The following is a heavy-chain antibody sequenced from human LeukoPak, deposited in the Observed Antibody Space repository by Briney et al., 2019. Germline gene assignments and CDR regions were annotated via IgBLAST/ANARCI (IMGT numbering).Heavy chain of an antibody. V-gene: IGHV3-23*01. CDR2: ITDDEDT. CDR1: GFPFRSYA. Sequence: GPLRLSCVASGFPFRSYAMTWVRQPPGKGLESVSVITDDEDTYYADSVKGRFTISRDNSQNTFFLQMNSLRVEDTAVYYCAKVDYWSPENYFDSWGQGTLVTVSS. J-gene: IGHJ4*02. CDR3: AKVDYWSPENYFDS. D-gene: IGHD1-1*01.